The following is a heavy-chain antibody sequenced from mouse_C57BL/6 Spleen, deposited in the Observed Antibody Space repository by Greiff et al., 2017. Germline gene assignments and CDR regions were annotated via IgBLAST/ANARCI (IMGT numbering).Heavy chain of an antibody. J-gene: IGHJ3*01. Sequence: QVQLQQSGAELVRPGASVKMSCKASGYTFTDYYINWVKQRPGQGLEWIARIYPGSGNTYYTEKFKGKATLTAEKSSSTAYMQLSSLTSEDSAVYFCARGISGTVFAYWGQGTLVTVSA. CDR3: ARGISGTVFAY. CDR2: IYPGSGNT. D-gene: IGHD4-1*01. V-gene: IGHV1-76*01. CDR1: GYTFTDYY.